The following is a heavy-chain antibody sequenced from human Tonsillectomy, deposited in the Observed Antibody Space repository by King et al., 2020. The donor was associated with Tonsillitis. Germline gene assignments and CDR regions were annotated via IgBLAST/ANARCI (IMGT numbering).Heavy chain of an antibody. CDR1: GYSFISHW. CDR3: AKEKWGQVDS. Sequence: VQLVESGAEVKKPGESLKISCKGSGYSFISHWIGWVRHMPWKCLELIGIIYSGDSDTRYSPSFQSQVTISADKSISTAYLQWSSLKASDTAMYYCAKEKWGQVDSWGQGALVTVTS. CDR2: IYSGDSDT. V-gene: IGHV5-51*03. J-gene: IGHJ4*02. D-gene: IGHD1-26*01.